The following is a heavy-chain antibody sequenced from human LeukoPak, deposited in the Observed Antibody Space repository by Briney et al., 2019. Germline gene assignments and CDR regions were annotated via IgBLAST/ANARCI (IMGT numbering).Heavy chain of an antibody. D-gene: IGHD6-13*01. CDR1: GYTFTSYY. CDR3: ARDLAYGGIAAAGIEGNWFDP. Sequence: GASVKVSCKASGYTFTSYYMHWVRQAPGQGLEWMGIINPSGGSTSYAQRFQGRVTMTRDMSTSTVYMELSSLRSEDTAVYYCARDLAYGGIAAAGIEGNWFDPWGQGTLVTVSS. J-gene: IGHJ5*02. CDR2: INPSGGST. V-gene: IGHV1-46*01.